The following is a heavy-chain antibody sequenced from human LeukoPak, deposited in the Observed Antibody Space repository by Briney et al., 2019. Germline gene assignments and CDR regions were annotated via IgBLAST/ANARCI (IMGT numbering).Heavy chain of an antibody. CDR1: GGSISSYY. D-gene: IGHD2-2*01. Sequence: KPSETLSLTCTVSGGSISSYYWSWIRQPPGKGLEWIGNIYHSGSTNYNPSLKSRVTISVDTSKNQFSLKLSSVTAADTAVYYCARGRTSWTDYWGQGTLVTVSS. J-gene: IGHJ4*02. V-gene: IGHV4-59*01. CDR2: IYHSGST. CDR3: ARGRTSWTDY.